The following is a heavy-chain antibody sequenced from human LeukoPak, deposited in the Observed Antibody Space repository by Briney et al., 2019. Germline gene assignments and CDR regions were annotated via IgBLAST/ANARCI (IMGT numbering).Heavy chain of an antibody. V-gene: IGHV4-34*01. CDR3: ARQDDYGGYYFDY. D-gene: IGHD4-17*01. CDR1: GGSFSGYY. J-gene: IGHJ4*02. CDR2: INHSGST. Sequence: MTSETLSLTCAVYGGSFSGYYWRWIRQPPGKGLEWIGEINHSGSTNYNPSLKSRVTISVDTSKNQFSLKLSSVTAADTAVYYCARQDDYGGYYFDYWGQGTLVTVSS.